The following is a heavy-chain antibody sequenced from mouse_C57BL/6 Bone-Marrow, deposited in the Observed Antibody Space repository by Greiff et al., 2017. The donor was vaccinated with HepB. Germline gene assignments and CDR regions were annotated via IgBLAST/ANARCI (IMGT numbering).Heavy chain of an antibody. V-gene: IGHV1-39*01. CDR2: INPNYGTT. Sequence: VQLKESGPELVKPGASVKISCKASGYSFTDYNMNWVKQSNGKSLEWIGVINPNYGTTSYNQKFKGKATLTVDQSSSTAYMQLNSLTSEDSAVYYCARGVSRRGAWFAYWGQGTLVTVSA. D-gene: IGHD2-12*01. CDR1: GYSFTDYN. J-gene: IGHJ3*01. CDR3: ARGVSRRGAWFAY.